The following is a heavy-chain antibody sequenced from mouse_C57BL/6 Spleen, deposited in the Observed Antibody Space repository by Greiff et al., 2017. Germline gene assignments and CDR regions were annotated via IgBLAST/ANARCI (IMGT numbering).Heavy chain of an antibody. J-gene: IGHJ2*01. CDR3: ARANGSSIYYFDY. CDR1: GYTFTSYW. V-gene: IGHV1-69*01. Sequence: VQLQQPGAELVMPGASVKLSCKASGYTFTSYWMHWVKQRPGQGLEWIGEIDPSDSYTNYNQKFKGKSTLTVDKSSSTAYMQLSSLTAEDSAVYYCARANGSSIYYFDYRGQGATLTVSS. D-gene: IGHD1-1*01. CDR2: IDPSDSYT.